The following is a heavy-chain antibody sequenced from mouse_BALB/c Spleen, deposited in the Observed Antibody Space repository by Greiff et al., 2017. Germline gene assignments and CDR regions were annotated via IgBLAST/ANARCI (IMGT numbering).Heavy chain of an antibody. D-gene: IGHD2-4*01. CDR3: ARREVYDYDGAWFAY. Sequence: QVQLQQSGAELVRPGTSLKVSCKASGYAFTNYLIEWVKQRPGQGLEGIGVFNPGSGGTNYNEKFKGKATLTADKSSSTAYMQLSSLTSDDSAVYFCARREVYDYDGAWFAYWGQGTLVTVSA. CDR1: GYAFTNYL. CDR2: FNPGSGGT. V-gene: IGHV1-54*01. J-gene: IGHJ3*01.